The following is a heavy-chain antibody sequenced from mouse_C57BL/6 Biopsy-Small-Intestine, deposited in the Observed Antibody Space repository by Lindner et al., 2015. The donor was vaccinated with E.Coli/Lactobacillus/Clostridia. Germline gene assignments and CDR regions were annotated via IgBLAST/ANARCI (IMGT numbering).Heavy chain of an antibody. CDR2: INPNNGGT. J-gene: IGHJ2*01. V-gene: IGHV1-26*01. CDR1: GYTFTDYY. D-gene: IGHD1-1*01. CDR3: ARSNYYGSSN. Sequence: KPGASVKISCKASGYTFTDYYMNWVKQSHGKSLEWIGDINPNNGGTTYNQKFKGKATLTVDKSSSTAYMDLRSLTSEDSAVYYCARSNYYGSSNWGQGTTLTVSS.